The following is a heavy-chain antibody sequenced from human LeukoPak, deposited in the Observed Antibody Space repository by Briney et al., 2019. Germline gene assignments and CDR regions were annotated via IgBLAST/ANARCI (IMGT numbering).Heavy chain of an antibody. J-gene: IGHJ6*02. CDR2: IIPILGIA. D-gene: IGHD7-27*01. CDR3: AETGDFYGMDV. V-gene: IGHV1-69*04. CDR1: GGTFSSYA. Sequence: GASVKVSCKASGGTFSSYAISWVGQAPGQGGEWLGRIIPILGIANYAQKFQGRVTITAEKSTSTAYMDLSSLRSEDPAVYYCAETGDFYGMDVWGQGTTVTVSS.